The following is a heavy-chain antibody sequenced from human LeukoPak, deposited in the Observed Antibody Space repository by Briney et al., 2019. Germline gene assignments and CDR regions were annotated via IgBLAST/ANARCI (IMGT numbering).Heavy chain of an antibody. Sequence: GASVKVSCKASGYTFTSHYMHWVRQAPGQGLEWMGLINPSGSRTTYAQKFQVRVTITADTSTSTAYMELSSLRSDDTAVYYCARGSRTGWYYFDYWGQGTLVTVSS. CDR2: INPSGSRT. J-gene: IGHJ4*02. D-gene: IGHD6-19*01. CDR1: GYTFTSHY. CDR3: ARGSRTGWYYFDY. V-gene: IGHV1-46*01.